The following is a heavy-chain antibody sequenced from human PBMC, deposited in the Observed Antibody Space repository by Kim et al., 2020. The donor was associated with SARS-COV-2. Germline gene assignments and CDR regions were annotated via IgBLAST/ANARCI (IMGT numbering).Heavy chain of an antibody. J-gene: IGHJ4*02. D-gene: IGHD6-13*01. Sequence: RPYYADSGKGRCTISRDNSKNTLYLQTNSLRAEDTAVYYCAKVEAATVDYWGQGTLVTVSS. V-gene: IGHV3-23*01. CDR3: AKVEAATVDY. CDR2: RP.